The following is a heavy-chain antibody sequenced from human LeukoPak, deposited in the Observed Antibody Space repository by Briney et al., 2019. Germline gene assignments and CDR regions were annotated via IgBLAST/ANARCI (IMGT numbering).Heavy chain of an antibody. V-gene: IGHV4-34*01. CDR3: ARGARKRYCSGGSCYSDY. Sequence: SETLSLTCAVYGGSFSGYYWSWIRQPPGKGLEWIGEINHSGSTNYNPTLKSRVTISVDTSKNQFSLKLSSVTAADTAVYYCARGARKRYCSGGSCYSDYWGQGTLVTVSS. D-gene: IGHD2-15*01. J-gene: IGHJ4*02. CDR2: INHSGST. CDR1: GGSFSGYY.